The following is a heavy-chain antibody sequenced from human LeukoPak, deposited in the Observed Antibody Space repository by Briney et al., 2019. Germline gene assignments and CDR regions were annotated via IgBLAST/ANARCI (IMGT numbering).Heavy chain of an antibody. CDR1: GFTFSSYS. CDR2: ISSTSSTI. Sequence: GGSLRLSCAASGFTFSSYSMNWVRQAPGKGLEWVSYISSTSSTIYYADSVKGRFTISRDTAKNSLYLQMNSLRAEDAAVYYCARDYGAFDIWGQGTMVTVSS. J-gene: IGHJ3*02. V-gene: IGHV3-48*01. D-gene: IGHD3-16*01. CDR3: ARDYGAFDI.